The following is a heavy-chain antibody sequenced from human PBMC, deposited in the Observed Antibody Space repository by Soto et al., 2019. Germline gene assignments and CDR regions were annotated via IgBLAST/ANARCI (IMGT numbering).Heavy chain of an antibody. V-gene: IGHV3-9*01. J-gene: IGHJ4*02. CDR3: AKDQFQNYGDYYFEY. Sequence: EVQLVESGGGVVQPGRSLRLSCAASGFTFDYYAMHWVRQAPGKGLEWVSGISWNSGSIGYADSVKGRFTISRDNAKNSLYLQMNSLRAEDTALYYCAKDQFQNYGDYYFEYWGQGTLVTVYS. CDR1: GFTFDYYA. CDR2: ISWNSGSI. D-gene: IGHD4-17*01.